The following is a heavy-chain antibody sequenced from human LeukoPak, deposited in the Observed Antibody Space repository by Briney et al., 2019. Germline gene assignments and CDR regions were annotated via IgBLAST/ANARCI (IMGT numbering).Heavy chain of an antibody. Sequence: GGSLRLSCAASGFTFSSYGMHWVRQAPGKGLEWVAVISYDGSNKYYADSVKGRFTISRDNSKNTLYLQMNSLRAEDTAVYYCAKDVSQRRDGYNYFDYWGRGTLVTVSS. J-gene: IGHJ4*02. CDR2: ISYDGSNK. D-gene: IGHD5-24*01. CDR1: GFTFSSYG. CDR3: AKDVSQRRDGYNYFDY. V-gene: IGHV3-30*18.